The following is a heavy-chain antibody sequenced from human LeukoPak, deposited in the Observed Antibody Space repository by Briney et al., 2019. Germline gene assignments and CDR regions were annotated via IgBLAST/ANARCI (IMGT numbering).Heavy chain of an antibody. Sequence: SETLSLTRAVYGGSFSGYYWSWIRQPPGKGLEWIGEINHSGSTNYNPSLKSRVTISVDTSKNQFSLKLSSVTAADTAVYYCARERGRSSSGTQSHYFDYWGQGTLVTVSS. D-gene: IGHD6-6*01. J-gene: IGHJ4*02. V-gene: IGHV4-34*01. CDR1: GGSFSGYY. CDR2: INHSGST. CDR3: ARERGRSSSGTQSHYFDY.